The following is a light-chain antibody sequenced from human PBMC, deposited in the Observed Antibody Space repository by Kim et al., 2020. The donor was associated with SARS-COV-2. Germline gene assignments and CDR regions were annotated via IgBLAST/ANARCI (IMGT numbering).Light chain of an antibody. CDR2: GKD. V-gene: IGLV3-19*01. CDR3: SARDISGYHLVL. CDR1: SLRMYF. Sequence: LGQTVRITCQRDSLRMYFADWYRQLPGQAPVLVFSGKDKRPPGIPARCSGSNSGDTATLPITGAQAEDEAEDHCSARDISGYHLVLFGGGTKVTVL. J-gene: IGLJ2*01.